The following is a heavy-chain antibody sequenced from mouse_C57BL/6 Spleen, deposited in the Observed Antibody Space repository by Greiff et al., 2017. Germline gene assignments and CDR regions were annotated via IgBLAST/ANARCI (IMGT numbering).Heavy chain of an antibody. J-gene: IGHJ3*01. D-gene: IGHD2-4*01. Sequence: QVQLQQSGPELVKPGASVKISCKASGYAFSSSWMNWVKQRPGKGLEWIGRIYPGDGDTNYNGKFKGKATLTADKSSSTAYMQLSRLTSEDSAVYFCAREGSDYDSWVAYWGQGTLVTVSA. CDR3: AREGSDYDSWVAY. CDR2: IYPGDGDT. CDR1: GYAFSSSW. V-gene: IGHV1-82*01.